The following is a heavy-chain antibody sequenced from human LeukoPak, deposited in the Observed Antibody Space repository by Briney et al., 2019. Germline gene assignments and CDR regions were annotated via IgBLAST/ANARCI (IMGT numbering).Heavy chain of an antibody. CDR2: IYHSGST. CDR1: GFTFSSYW. CDR3: TRAPPYGSGWSKGVLDS. Sequence: GSLRVSCAASGFTFSSYWMSWVRQPPGKGLEWIGEIYHSGSTNYNPSLKSRVTISVDKSKNQFSLKVSSVTAADTAVYYCTRAPPYGSGWSKGVLDSWGQGTLVTVSS. D-gene: IGHD6-19*01. V-gene: IGHV4-4*02. J-gene: IGHJ4*02.